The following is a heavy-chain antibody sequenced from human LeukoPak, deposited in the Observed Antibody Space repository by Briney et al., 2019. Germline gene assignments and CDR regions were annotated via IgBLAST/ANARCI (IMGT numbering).Heavy chain of an antibody. CDR1: VFTISSYW. J-gene: IGHJ4*02. CDR3: ARGPSTMPFDY. D-gene: IGHD2-2*01. V-gene: IGHV3-7*01. Sequence: RGSLRLSCAASVFTISSYWTGWVSQAPGNGLEWVAKIKQDGSEKHYVDSVKRRFTISRENANNSLYLQMNSLRAEDTAVYYCARGPSTMPFDYWGQGTPVTVSS. CDR2: IKQDGSEK.